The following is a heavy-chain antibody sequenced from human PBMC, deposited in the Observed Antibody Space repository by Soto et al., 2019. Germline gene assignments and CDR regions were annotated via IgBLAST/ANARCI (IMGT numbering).Heavy chain of an antibody. V-gene: IGHV2-5*02. CDR1: GFSLTTDGVG. D-gene: IGHD1-20*01. J-gene: IGHJ4*02. CDR2: IYWDDDE. CDR3: GRSRNRITEDAQVGDFDY. Sequence: QITLKESGPTLVKPTQTLTLTCTFSGFSLTTDGVGVGWVRQPPGEALEWLALIYWDDDERYSPSLRARLTITKDTAKNQVVLIMTIRDPVDSPTDSCGRSRNRITEDAQVGDFDYWGQGKLVSVSS.